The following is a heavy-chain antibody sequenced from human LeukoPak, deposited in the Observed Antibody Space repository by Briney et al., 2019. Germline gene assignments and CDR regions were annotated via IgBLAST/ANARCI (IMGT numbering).Heavy chain of an antibody. D-gene: IGHD3-3*01. V-gene: IGHV3-7*01. CDR2: IKQDRSEK. J-gene: IGHJ4*02. CDR3: ARLREIPVFGVVTKSTSYFDY. CDR1: GFTFSSYW. Sequence: GGSLRLSCADSGFTFSSYWMSRVRQAPGKGLELVANIKQDRSEKYYVDSVKGRFTISRDNAKNSLYLQMNSLRAEDTAVYYCARLREIPVFGVVTKSTSYFDYWGQGTLVTVSS.